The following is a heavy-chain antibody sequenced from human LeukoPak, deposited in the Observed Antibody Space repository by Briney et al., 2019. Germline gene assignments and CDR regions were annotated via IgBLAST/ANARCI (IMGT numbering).Heavy chain of an antibody. CDR3: ARDWQWQQLDGDAFDI. V-gene: IGHV3-30*03. CDR1: GFTFSTYG. D-gene: IGHD6-13*01. J-gene: IGHJ3*02. CDR2: ITYDGYYK. Sequence: GTSLRLSCAASGFTFSTYGMHWVRQAPGKGLEWVALITYDGYYKYYSDSVKGRFTISSDTSKNTLSLQMNSLRAEDTAVYYCARDWQWQQLDGDAFDIWGQGTMVTVSS.